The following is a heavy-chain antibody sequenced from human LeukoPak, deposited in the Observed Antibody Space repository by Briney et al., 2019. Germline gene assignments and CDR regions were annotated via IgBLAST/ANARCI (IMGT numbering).Heavy chain of an antibody. CDR2: IWYDGSNK. J-gene: IGHJ4*02. D-gene: IGHD1-1*01. Sequence: GGSLRLSCAASGFTFSSYGMHWVRQAPGKGLEWVAFIWYDGSNKYYADSVKGRFTISRDNSKNTLYLQMNSLRAEDTAVYYCAKDHNWNDVVYFDYWGQGTLVTVSS. CDR1: GFTFSSYG. CDR3: AKDHNWNDVVYFDY. V-gene: IGHV3-30*02.